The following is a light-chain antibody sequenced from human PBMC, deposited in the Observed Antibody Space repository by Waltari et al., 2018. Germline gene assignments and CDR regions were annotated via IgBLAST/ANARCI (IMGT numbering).Light chain of an antibody. Sequence: DIQMTQSPSTLSASVGDRVTVTCRASQSIGRWLAWYQQKPGKATKLLIYMASSLESGVPSRFSGSGSGTEFTLTISSLQPDDFATYYCQQYKSYPWTFGQGTKVEIK. J-gene: IGKJ1*01. CDR2: MAS. V-gene: IGKV1-5*03. CDR3: QQYKSYPWT. CDR1: QSIGRW.